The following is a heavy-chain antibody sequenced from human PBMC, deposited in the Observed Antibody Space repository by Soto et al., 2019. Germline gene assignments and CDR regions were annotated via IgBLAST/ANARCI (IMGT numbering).Heavy chain of an antibody. CDR3: AKTRGAMIYAISVYGMDV. Sequence: EVQLLESGGGFIHPGGSLRLSCAASGFSFSSFAMNWVRQAPGKGLEWVSIISGSADSTFYAGSVKGRFTISRDNSKRTLYLKINSLRAEDTAVYYCAKTRGAMIYAISVYGMDVWGQGTTVTVSS. J-gene: IGHJ6*02. CDR2: ISGSADST. CDR1: GFSFSSFA. D-gene: IGHD2-8*01. V-gene: IGHV3-23*01.